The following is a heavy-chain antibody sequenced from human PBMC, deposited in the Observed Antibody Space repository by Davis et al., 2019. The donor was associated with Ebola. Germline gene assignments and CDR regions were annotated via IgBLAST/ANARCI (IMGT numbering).Heavy chain of an antibody. CDR2: VYPGDSDT. D-gene: IGHD4-23*01. J-gene: IGHJ3*02. CDR1: GYSFTTYW. V-gene: IGHV5-51*01. CDR3: ARSTHGGAFDI. Sequence: KVSCKGSGYSFTTYWIGWVRQMPGKGLEWMGIVYPGDSDTTYSPSFQGQVTMSADRSISTAYLQWSSLKASDTAMYYCARSTHGGAFDIWGQGTMVTVSS.